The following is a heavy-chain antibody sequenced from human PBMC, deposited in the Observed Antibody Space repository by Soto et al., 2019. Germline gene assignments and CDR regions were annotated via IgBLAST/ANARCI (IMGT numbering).Heavy chain of an antibody. CDR1: GVTFSSYA. Sequence: GGSLRLSCASSGVTFSSYAMHWVRQAPGKGLEYVSAISSNGGSTYYANSVKGRFTISRDNSKNTLYLQMGSLRAEDMAVYYCAATRPFYDILTGYEAFDIWGQGTMVTVSS. D-gene: IGHD3-9*01. CDR3: AATRPFYDILTGYEAFDI. J-gene: IGHJ3*02. CDR2: ISSNGGST. V-gene: IGHV3-64*01.